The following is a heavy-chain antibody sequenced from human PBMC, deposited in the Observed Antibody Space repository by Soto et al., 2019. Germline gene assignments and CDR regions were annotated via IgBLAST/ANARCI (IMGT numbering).Heavy chain of an antibody. CDR3: ARYSGNYYNSFDY. J-gene: IGHJ4*02. CDR2: TRNKANSYIT. Sequence: ESGGGLVQPGGSLRLSCAASGFTFSDHYMDWVRQAPGKGLEWVGRTRNKANSYITEYAASVKGRFTISRDDSKNSLYLQMNSLETEDTAVYYCARYSGNYYNSFDYWGQGTLVTVSS. CDR1: GFTFSDHY. V-gene: IGHV3-72*01. D-gene: IGHD3-10*01.